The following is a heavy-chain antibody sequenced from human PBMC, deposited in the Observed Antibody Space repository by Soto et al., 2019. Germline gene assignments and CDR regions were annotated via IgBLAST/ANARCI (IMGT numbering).Heavy chain of an antibody. J-gene: IGHJ4*02. V-gene: IGHV3-23*01. CDR1: RFTFSGYV. CDR2: ISSSGDRT. CDR3: AKDADYYGSGSYAYYFDS. D-gene: IGHD3-10*01. Sequence: GGSLRLSCAASRFTFSGYVMSWVRQAPGKGLEWVSGISSSGDRTYYADSVKGRFSISRDNSKKTLHLQMNSVRGEDTAVYYCAKDADYYGSGSYAYYFDSWGQGTLVTVSS.